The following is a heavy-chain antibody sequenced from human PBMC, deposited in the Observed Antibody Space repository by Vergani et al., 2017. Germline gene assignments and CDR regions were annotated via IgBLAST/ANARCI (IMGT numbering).Heavy chain of an antibody. V-gene: IGHV3-30*02. Sequence: QVSLVESGGGVVQPGRSLTLTCSASGFGFKNFAMHWVRQAPGKGLEWVAFIRYDGSNKYYADSVKGRFTISRDNSKNTLYLQRNSLRAEDTAVYYCAKGSRSVVMWYYGMDVWGQGTTVTVSS. J-gene: IGHJ6*02. D-gene: IGHD3-22*01. CDR1: GFGFKNFA. CDR3: AKGSRSVVMWYYGMDV. CDR2: IRYDGSNK.